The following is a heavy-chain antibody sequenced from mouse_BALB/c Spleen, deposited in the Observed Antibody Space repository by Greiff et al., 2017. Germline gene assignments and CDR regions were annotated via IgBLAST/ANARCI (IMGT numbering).Heavy chain of an antibody. Sequence: DVQLVESGGGLVQPGGSRKLSCAASGFTFSSFGMHWVRQAPEKGLEWVAYISSGSSTIYYADTVKGRFTISRDNPKNTLFLQMTSLRSEDTAMYYCARWSMDYWGQGTSVTVSS. CDR2: ISSGSSTI. CDR1: GFTFSSFG. V-gene: IGHV5-17*02. J-gene: IGHJ4*01. CDR3: ARWSMDY.